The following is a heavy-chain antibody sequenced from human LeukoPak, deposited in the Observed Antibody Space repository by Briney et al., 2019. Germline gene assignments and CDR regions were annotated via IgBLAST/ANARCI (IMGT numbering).Heavy chain of an antibody. Sequence: SETLSLTCSVSSGSISDYWWNWIRQSAGRGLEWIGRIHASGSTNYNPSLKSRVTMSVDTSKNQFSLKLSSVTAADTAVYYCARGARATESAFDIWGQGTMVTVSS. J-gene: IGHJ3*02. CDR3: ARGARATESAFDI. D-gene: IGHD1-26*01. CDR1: SGSISDYW. CDR2: IHASGST. V-gene: IGHV4-4*07.